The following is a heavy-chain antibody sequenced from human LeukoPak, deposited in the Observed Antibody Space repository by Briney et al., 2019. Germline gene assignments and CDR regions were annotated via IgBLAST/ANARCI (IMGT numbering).Heavy chain of an antibody. V-gene: IGHV3-74*01. Sequence: GGSLRLSCAASGFTLSSHWMHWVRQAPGKGLVWVSRINRDGSSTTYAESVKGRFTISRDNAKNSLYLQMNSLRAEDTALYYCAKDTSWKRGFDYWGQGTLVTVSS. CDR2: INRDGSST. J-gene: IGHJ4*02. CDR3: AKDTSWKRGFDY. CDR1: GFTLSSHW. D-gene: IGHD1-1*01.